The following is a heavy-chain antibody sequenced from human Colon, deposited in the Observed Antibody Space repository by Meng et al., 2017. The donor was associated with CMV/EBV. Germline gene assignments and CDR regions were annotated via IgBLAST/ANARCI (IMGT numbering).Heavy chain of an antibody. Sequence: GSLRLSCAASGFTFSDYYMSWIRQAPGKGLEWVSYISSSGSTIYYADSVKGRFTISRDNAKNSLYLQMNSLRAEDTAVYYCVRGYCSSTSCHGMDVWGQGTTVTVSS. CDR1: GFTFSDYY. D-gene: IGHD2-2*01. CDR2: ISSSGSTI. J-gene: IGHJ6*02. CDR3: VRGYCSSTSCHGMDV. V-gene: IGHV3-11*01.